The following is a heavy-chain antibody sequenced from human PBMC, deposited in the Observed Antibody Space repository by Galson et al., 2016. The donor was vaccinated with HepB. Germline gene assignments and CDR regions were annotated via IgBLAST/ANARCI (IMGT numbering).Heavy chain of an antibody. CDR2: IWYDGRNQ. V-gene: IGHV3-33*01. Sequence: SLRLSCAASGFIFSTYGMHWVRQAPGKGLEWVAAIWYDGRNQNFADSVKGRFTISRDNYKNTMYLHLDSVRAEDTAVYYCARLYGQRQWGYFDLWGQGILVTVSS. D-gene: IGHD4-17*01. J-gene: IGHJ4*02. CDR1: GFIFSTYG. CDR3: ARLYGQRQWGYFDL.